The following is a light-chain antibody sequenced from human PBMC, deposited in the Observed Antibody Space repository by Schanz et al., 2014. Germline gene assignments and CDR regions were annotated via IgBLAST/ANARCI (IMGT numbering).Light chain of an antibody. V-gene: IGKV1-5*01. J-gene: IGKJ2*01. CDR1: QSLISW. CDR2: DAS. CDR3: QQSYSTPRTT. Sequence: DIQMTQSPSTLSASVGDRVTITCRASQSLISWLAWYQQKPGKAPKLLIYDASSLESGVPSRFSGSGSGTDFTLTISSLQPEDFATYYCQQSYSTPRTTFGQGTKLEIK.